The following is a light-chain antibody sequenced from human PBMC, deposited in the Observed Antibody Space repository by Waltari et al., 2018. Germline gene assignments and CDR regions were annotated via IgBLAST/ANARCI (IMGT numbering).Light chain of an antibody. CDR2: DVS. CDR3: CSFATKYIGV. J-gene: IGLJ3*02. V-gene: IGLV2-14*03. CDR1: GSDVGGYNI. Sequence: QPALTQPPPAFGSPGQQTTTSSSSTGSDVGGYNIYSWYYQHPGNAPTLIMYDVSTRPSGVSDRFSGSKSGITASLTISGLQAEDEAVYFCCSFATKYIGVFGGGTKLTVL.